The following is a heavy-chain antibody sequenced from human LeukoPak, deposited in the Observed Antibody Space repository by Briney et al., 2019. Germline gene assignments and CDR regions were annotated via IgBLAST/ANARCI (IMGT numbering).Heavy chain of an antibody. Sequence: PGGSLRLSCAASGFTFSSYDMHWVRQATGKGLEWVSAIGTAGDTYYPGSVKGRFTISRENAKNSLYLQMNSLRARDTAVYYCARGGYYYDSSGSLDYWGQGTLVTVSS. CDR2: IGTAGDT. CDR1: GFTFSSYD. V-gene: IGHV3-13*01. J-gene: IGHJ4*02. CDR3: ARGGYYYDSSGSLDY. D-gene: IGHD3-22*01.